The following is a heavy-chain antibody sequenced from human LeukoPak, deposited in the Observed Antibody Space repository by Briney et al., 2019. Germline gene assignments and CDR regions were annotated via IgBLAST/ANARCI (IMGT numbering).Heavy chain of an antibody. D-gene: IGHD3-22*01. CDR2: IIPVFGTT. J-gene: IGHJ4*02. Sequence: SVEVSCKASGGTFSSYAVSWVRLTPGQGLEWLGGIIPVFGTTTYAQKFQAKVTMTADKSTNTAYLEISSLTSDDTAVYYCARCSPGDSSNFYAVLQYWGQGTQVTVST. CDR3: ARCSPGDSSNFYAVLQY. CDR1: GGTFSSYA. V-gene: IGHV1-69*06.